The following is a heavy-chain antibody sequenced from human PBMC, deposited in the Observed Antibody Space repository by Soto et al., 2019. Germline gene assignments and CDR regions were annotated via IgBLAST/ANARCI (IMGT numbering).Heavy chain of an antibody. D-gene: IGHD4-17*01. J-gene: IGHJ3*02. Sequence: QVQLVESGGGVVQPGRSLRLSCAASGFTFSSYGMHWVRQAPGKGLEWVAVIWYDGSNKYYADSVKGRFTISRDNSKNTLYVQMNSLRAEDTAVYYCARSPDWIIGDYVDDAFDIGGQGTMVTVSS. CDR3: ARSPDWIIGDYVDDAFDI. V-gene: IGHV3-33*01. CDR1: GFTFSSYG. CDR2: IWYDGSNK.